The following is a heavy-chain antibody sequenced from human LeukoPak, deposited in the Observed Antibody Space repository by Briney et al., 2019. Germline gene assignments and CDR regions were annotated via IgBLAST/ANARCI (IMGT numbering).Heavy chain of an antibody. CDR1: GGSFSGYY. V-gene: IGHV4-34*01. CDR3: ARGEYSGSD. Sequence: SETLSLTCAVYGGSFSGYYWSWIRQPPGKGLEWIGEINHSGSTNYNPSLKSRVTISVDTSKNQFSLKLSSVTAADTAVYYCARGEYSGSDWGQGTLVTVSS. D-gene: IGHD1-1*01. CDR2: INHSGST. J-gene: IGHJ4*02.